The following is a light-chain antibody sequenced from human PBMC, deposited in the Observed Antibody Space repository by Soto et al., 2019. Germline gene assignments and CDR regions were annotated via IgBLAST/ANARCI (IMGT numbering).Light chain of an antibody. CDR2: GAS. J-gene: IGKJ5*01. Sequence: DIQLTQYPSSLSSSVGHRVTITCRASQSISRWLAWSQQTPGKAPTLLIYGASSLESGVPSRFSGSGSGTEFTLTISSLQPDDFATYYCQQYNSYPITFGQATRLEIK. CDR3: QQYNSYPIT. CDR1: QSISRW. V-gene: IGKV1-5*01.